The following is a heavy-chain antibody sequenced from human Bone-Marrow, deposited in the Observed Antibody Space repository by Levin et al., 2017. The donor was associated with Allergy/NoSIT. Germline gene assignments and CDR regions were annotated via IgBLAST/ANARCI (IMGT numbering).Heavy chain of an antibody. V-gene: IGHV3-9*01. J-gene: IGHJ3*02. Sequence: SLKISCAASGFTFEDYGMHWVRQVPGKGLEWISGISWNSVDIDFADSVRGRFTISRDNAKNSVSLQMSSLREEDTALYYCTTDILLGPTKRGHAFDIWGQWLMVTVSS. D-gene: IGHD1-26*01. CDR3: TTDILLGPTKRGHAFDI. CDR2: ISWNSVDI. CDR1: GFTFEDYG.